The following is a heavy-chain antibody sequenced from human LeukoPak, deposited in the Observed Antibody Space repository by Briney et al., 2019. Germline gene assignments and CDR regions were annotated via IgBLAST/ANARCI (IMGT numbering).Heavy chain of an antibody. V-gene: IGHV3-64D*06. D-gene: IGHD4-17*01. J-gene: IGHJ4*02. CDR1: GFTFSSYA. Sequence: GGSLRLSCSASGFTFSSYAMHWVRQAPGKGLECVSAISSNGGSTYYADSVKGRFTISRDNSKNTLYLQMSSLRAEDTAVYYCATLYGLAYWGQGTLVTVPS. CDR3: ATLYGLAY. CDR2: ISSNGGST.